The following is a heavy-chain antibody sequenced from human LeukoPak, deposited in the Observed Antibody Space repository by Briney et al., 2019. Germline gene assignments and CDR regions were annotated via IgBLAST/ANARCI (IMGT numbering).Heavy chain of an antibody. V-gene: IGHV4-39*07. J-gene: IGHJ5*02. D-gene: IGHD6-13*01. CDR2: INHSGST. CDR3: VRRGPYTARSRYSSSWGWFDP. CDR1: GGSISSSSYY. Sequence: PSETLSLTCTVSGGSISSSSYYWGWIRQPPGKGLEWIGEINHSGSTNYNPSLKSRVTISVDTSKNQFSLKLSSVTAADTAVYYCVRRGPYTARSRYSSSWGWFDPWGQGTLVTVSS.